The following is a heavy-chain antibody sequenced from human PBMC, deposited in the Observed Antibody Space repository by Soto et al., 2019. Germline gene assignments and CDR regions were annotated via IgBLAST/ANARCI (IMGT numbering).Heavy chain of an antibody. CDR1: GFTFDDYA. J-gene: IGHJ6*02. CDR2: INWNSGSI. D-gene: IGHD3-16*01. Sequence: PGGSLRLSCAASGFTFDDYAMHWVRQAPGKGLEWVSGINWNSGSIGYADSVKGRFTISRDNAKTSLYLQMNSLRAEDTALYYCAKDRVSGSYAANYYYYGMDVWGPGTTVTVSS. V-gene: IGHV3-9*01. CDR3: AKDRVSGSYAANYYYYGMDV.